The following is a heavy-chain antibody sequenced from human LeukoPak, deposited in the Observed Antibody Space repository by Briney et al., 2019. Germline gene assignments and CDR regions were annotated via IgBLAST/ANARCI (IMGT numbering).Heavy chain of an antibody. CDR3: ASGSLIPYYMDV. Sequence: GGSLRLSCAASGFTFSSYSMNWVRQAPGKGLEWVSTISSSSSYKYYADSVKGRFTISRDNAKNSLYLQMNSLRAEDTAVYYCASGSLIPYYMDVWGKGTTVTVSS. CDR1: GFTFSSYS. D-gene: IGHD3-16*01. J-gene: IGHJ6*03. V-gene: IGHV3-21*01. CDR2: ISSSSSYK.